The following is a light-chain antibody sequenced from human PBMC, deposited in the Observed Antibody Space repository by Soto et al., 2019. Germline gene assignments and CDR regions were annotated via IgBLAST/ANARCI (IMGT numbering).Light chain of an antibody. CDR3: QQYGSSVRT. V-gene: IGKV3-20*01. CDR2: GAS. Sequence: EIVLTQSPGTPSLSPGERATLSCRASQSVSSSYLAWYQQKPGQAPRLLIYGASSRATGIPDRFSGSGSGTDFTLTISRLEPEDFAVYYCQQYGSSVRTFGQGTKVDIK. CDR1: QSVSSSY. J-gene: IGKJ1*01.